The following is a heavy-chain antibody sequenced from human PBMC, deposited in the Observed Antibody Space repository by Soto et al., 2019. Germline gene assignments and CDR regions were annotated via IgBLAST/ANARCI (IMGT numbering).Heavy chain of an antibody. V-gene: IGHV3-30-3*01. CDR1: GFTFSSYA. J-gene: IGHJ4*02. CDR3: AREWYNWAIDY. CDR2: ISYDGINK. D-gene: IGHD1-20*01. Sequence: QVQLVESGGGVVQPGRSLRLSCAASGFTFSSYAMHWVRQAPGKGLEWVAVISYDGINKYYADSVKGRFTISRDNSKNTLYLQMNSLRAEDTAVYYCAREWYNWAIDYWGQGTLVTVSS.